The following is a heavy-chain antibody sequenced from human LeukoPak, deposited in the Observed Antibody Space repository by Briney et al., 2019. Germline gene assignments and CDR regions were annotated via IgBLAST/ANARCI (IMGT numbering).Heavy chain of an antibody. CDR3: AELGIMIGGV. CDR1: GFTFSSYA. D-gene: IGHD3-16*01. J-gene: IGHJ6*04. CDR2: ISYDGSNK. V-gene: IGHV3-30*04. Sequence: GRSLRLSCAASGFTFSSYAMHWVRQAPGKGLEWVAVISYDGSNKYYADSVKGRFTISRDNAKNSLYLQMNSLRAEDTAVYYCAELGIMIGGVWGKGTTVTISS.